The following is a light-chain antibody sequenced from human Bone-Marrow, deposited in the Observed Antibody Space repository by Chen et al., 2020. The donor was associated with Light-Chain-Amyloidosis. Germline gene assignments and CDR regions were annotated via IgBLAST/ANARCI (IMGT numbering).Light chain of an antibody. CDR2: DAS. V-gene: IGKV1-33*01. CDR3: QQFDNLPRT. CDR1: QDISSF. J-gene: IGKJ3*01. Sequence: DIQMTQSPSSLSASVGDRVTITCQASQDISSFVNWYQQTPGKAPKLLIYDASHLETGVPSRFSGSGSGTDFTFTISRLQPEDIATYYCQQFDNLPRTFGPGTKVDLK.